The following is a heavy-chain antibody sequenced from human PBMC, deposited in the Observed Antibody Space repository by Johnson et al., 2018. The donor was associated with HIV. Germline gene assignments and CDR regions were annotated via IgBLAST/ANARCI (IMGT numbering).Heavy chain of an antibody. D-gene: IGHD6-13*01. J-gene: IGHJ3*02. CDR1: GFTFSGSW. V-gene: IGHV3-7*01. CDR2: IKQDGSEK. Sequence: VQLVESGGGLVQPGGSLRLSCAASGFTFSGSWMSWVRQAPGKGLEWVANIKQDGSEKYYVDSVKGRFTISRDNSKNTLFLQMNSLRAEDTAVYYCAKDAAAAALRAFDNWGQGTMVTVSS. CDR3: AKDAAAAALRAFDN.